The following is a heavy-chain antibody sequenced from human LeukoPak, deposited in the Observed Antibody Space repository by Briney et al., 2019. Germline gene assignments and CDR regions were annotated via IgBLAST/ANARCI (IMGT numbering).Heavy chain of an antibody. CDR1: GGSISSSSGNC. Sequence: SQTLSLTCAVSGGSISSSSGNCWTLVRQPPGKWLEWIGEIYHSGSTNYNPSLKSRVTMLLDKSKNQFSLKLSSVTAADTAVYYCARNGGNSDFDYWGQGTLVTVSS. CDR2: IYHSGST. V-gene: IGHV4-4*02. D-gene: IGHD4-23*01. CDR3: ARNGGNSDFDY. J-gene: IGHJ4*02.